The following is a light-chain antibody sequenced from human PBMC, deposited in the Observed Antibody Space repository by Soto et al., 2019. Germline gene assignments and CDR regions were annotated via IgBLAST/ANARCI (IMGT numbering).Light chain of an antibody. CDR3: QQRSNWPRT. V-gene: IGKV1-5*03. J-gene: IGKJ5*01. Sequence: DITMTQSPSTLSGSVGDRVTITCRASQTISSWLAWYQQKPGKAPKLLIYKASTLKSGVPSRFSGSGSGTEFTLTISSLQPDDFATYYCQQRSNWPRTFGQGTRLEIK. CDR1: QTISSW. CDR2: KAS.